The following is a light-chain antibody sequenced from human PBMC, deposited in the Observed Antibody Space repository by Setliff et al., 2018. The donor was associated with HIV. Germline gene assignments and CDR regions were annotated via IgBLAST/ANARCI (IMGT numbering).Light chain of an antibody. V-gene: IGLV2-14*01. Sequence: QSVLTQPASVSGSPGQSITLSCTGISSDVGNYNYVSWYQEHPVKAPNLMIYDVSKRPSGVSNRFSGSKSGNTASLTISGLQAEDEADYHCSSYTGRSTFVFGTGTKVT. CDR1: SSDVGNYNY. CDR2: DVS. J-gene: IGLJ1*01. CDR3: SSYTGRSTFV.